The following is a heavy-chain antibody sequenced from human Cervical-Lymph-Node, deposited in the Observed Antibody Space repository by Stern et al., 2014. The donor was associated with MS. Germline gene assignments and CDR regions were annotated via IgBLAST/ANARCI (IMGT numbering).Heavy chain of an antibody. V-gene: IGHV2-5*02. CDR3: AHRPPRRIAVADDAFDI. CDR1: GFSLSTSGVG. D-gene: IGHD6-19*01. CDR2: IYWDDDK. J-gene: IGHJ3*02. Sequence: ESGPTLVKPTQTLTLTCTFSGFSLSTSGVGVGWIRQPAGKALEWLAVIYWDDDKRYSPSLKSRLTITKDTSKNQVVLTMTNMDPVDTATYYCAHRPPRRIAVADDAFDIWGQGTMVTVSS.